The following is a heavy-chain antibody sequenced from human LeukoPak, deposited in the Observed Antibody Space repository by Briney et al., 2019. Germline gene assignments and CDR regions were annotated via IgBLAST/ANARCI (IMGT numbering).Heavy chain of an antibody. CDR2: TYYRSKWYN. J-gene: IGHJ6*02. CDR3: ARDSSSWEYYYYGMDV. D-gene: IGHD1-26*01. Sequence: SQTLSLTCAISGDSVSSNSVTWNWIRQSPSRGLEWLGRTYYRSKWYNDYAVSVKSRITINADTSKNQFSLQLNSVTPEDTAVYYCARDSSSWEYYYYGMDVWGQGTTVTVSS. V-gene: IGHV6-1*01. CDR1: GDSVSSNSVT.